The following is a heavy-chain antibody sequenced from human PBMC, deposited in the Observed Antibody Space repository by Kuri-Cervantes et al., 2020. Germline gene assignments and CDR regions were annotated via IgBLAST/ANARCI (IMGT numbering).Heavy chain of an antibody. CDR1: GFTFSSYS. CDR2: ITFSSSYI. Sequence: GESLKISCSASGFTFSSYSMHWVRQALGKGLEWVPSITFSSSYIYYADSVKGRFTISRDNSKNSLYLQMNSLRAQDTAVYYCARDVKERSRGSGYYFYCLDVWGRGTPVTVSS. J-gene: IGHJ6*02. CDR3: ARDVKERSRGSGYYFYCLDV. D-gene: IGHD6-19*01. V-gene: IGHV3-21*01.